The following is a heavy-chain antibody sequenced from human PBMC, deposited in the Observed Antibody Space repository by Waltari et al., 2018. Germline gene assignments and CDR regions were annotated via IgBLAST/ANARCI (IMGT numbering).Heavy chain of an antibody. CDR1: GFTVGNKD. D-gene: IGHD3-10*01. Sequence: EVQLVEYGGGLLQPGGSLRLSCPASGFTVGNKDMNWFRPAPGKGLEVVSLMYSKGDTDYADAVKGRFIISKDSSKNTRCLQMHSLRVEDTAVYYCARNGPADSPWGQGTLVTVSS. J-gene: IGHJ5*02. CDR3: ARNGPADSP. V-gene: IGHV3-66*01. CDR2: MYSKGDT.